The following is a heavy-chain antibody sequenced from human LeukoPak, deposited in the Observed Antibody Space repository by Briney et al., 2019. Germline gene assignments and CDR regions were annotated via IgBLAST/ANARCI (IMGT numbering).Heavy chain of an antibody. CDR2: INPSGGTT. D-gene: IGHD1-26*01. CDR3: ARDNSVGDYAWWFDP. J-gene: IGHJ5*02. Sequence: ASVKVSCKASGYTFTSYYMHWVRQAPGQGLEWMGLINPSGGTTRYAQKFQGRVTMTRDLSTSTDYKELSSLRSDDTAVYFCARDNSVGDYAWWFDPWGQGTLVTVSS. CDR1: GYTFTSYY. V-gene: IGHV1-46*01.